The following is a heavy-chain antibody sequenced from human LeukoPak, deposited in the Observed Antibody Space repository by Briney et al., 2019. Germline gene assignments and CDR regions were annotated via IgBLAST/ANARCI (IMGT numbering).Heavy chain of an antibody. CDR2: IYYSGST. CDR1: GGSISRGGYY. V-gene: IGHV4-31*03. CDR3: AGEGPNYYYYYGMDV. Sequence: SSQTLSLTCTVSGGSISRGGYYWSWIRQHPGKGLEWIGYIYYSGSTYYNPSLKSRFTISVDTSKNQFSLKLSSVTAADTAVYYCAGEGPNYYYYYGMDVWGKGTTVTVSS. J-gene: IGHJ6*04.